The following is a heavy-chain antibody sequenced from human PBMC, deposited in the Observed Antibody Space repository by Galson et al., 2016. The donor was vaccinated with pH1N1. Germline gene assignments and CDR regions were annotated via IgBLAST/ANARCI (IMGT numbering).Heavy chain of an antibody. CDR2: AFHRGTT. CDR1: GGSMRSSDHY. Sequence: ETLSLTCSVSGGSMRSSDHYWAWVRQPPGKGLEWIGSAFHRGTTYYDLSLKSRVTISIDTSNKRFSLKVTSVSAADAAVYYCARGVAAASRFDLWGQGSLVAVSS. J-gene: IGHJ5*02. CDR3: ARGVAAASRFDL. V-gene: IGHV4-39*02. D-gene: IGHD6-13*01.